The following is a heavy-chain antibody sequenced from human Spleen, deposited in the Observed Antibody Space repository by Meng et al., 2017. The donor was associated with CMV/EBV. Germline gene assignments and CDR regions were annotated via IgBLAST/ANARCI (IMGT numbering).Heavy chain of an antibody. D-gene: IGHD3-10*01. CDR2: ISGGGSYI. CDR3: ARGVMVRGVLHLCHFDH. J-gene: IGHJ4*02. CDR1: GFSFRSYS. Sequence: GESLKISCAASGFSFRSYSMNWVRQAPGKGLEWLSFISGGGSYIHSADSVKGRFTISRDNADNSLYLQMNSLRGEDTAVYYCARGVMVRGVLHLCHFDHWGQGTLVTVSS. V-gene: IGHV3-21*01.